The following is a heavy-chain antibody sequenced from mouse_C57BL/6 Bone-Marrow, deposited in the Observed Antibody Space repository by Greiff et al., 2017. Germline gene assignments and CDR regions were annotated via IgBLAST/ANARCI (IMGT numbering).Heavy chain of an antibody. CDR2: IYPGDGDT. Sequence: QVQLQQSGPELVKPGASVKISCKASGYAFSSSWMNWVKPRPGKGLEWIGRIYPGDGDTNYNGKFKGKATLTADKSSSTAYMQLSSLTSEDSAVYFCARTATAQATFFDDWGQGTTLTVSS. CDR3: ARTATAQATFFDD. J-gene: IGHJ2*01. V-gene: IGHV1-82*01. CDR1: GYAFSSSW. D-gene: IGHD3-2*02.